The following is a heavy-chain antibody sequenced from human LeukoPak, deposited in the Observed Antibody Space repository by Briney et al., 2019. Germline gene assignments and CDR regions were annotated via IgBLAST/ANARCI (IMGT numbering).Heavy chain of an antibody. CDR2: ISSGGSYI. CDR1: GFIFSSYW. J-gene: IGHJ4*02. CDR3: ARGPALYCTSSSCLDGVD. V-gene: IGHV3-21*01. D-gene: IGHD2-2*01. Sequence: GGSLRLSCAASGFIFSSYWMTWVRQAPGKGLEWVSSISSGGSYISYADSVKGRFTVSRDNAKDSLFLQMRSLRDEDTAVYYCARGPALYCTSSSCLDGVDWGQGTLVSVSS.